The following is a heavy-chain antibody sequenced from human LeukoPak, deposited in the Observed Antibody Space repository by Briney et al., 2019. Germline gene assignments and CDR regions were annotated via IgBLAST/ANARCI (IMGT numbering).Heavy chain of an antibody. Sequence: SETLSLTCAVSGYSISSGYYWGWIRPPPGKGLEWIGISYHNGRTYYTPSLKSRVTISVDTSKNQVSLKLRSVTAADTAVYYCARAKSIITEVRGAVPGRFDCWGQGRLVTVSA. V-gene: IGHV4-38-2*01. CDR3: ARAKSIITEVRGAVPGRFDC. D-gene: IGHD3-10*01. J-gene: IGHJ4*02. CDR1: GYSISSGYY. CDR2: SYHNGRT.